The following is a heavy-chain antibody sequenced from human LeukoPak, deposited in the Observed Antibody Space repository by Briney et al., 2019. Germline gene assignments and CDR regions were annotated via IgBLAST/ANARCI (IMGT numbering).Heavy chain of an antibody. CDR2: IYYSGST. J-gene: IGHJ6*03. CDR3: AERRRDGYTLYYLDV. CDR1: GGSITSSSYY. V-gene: IGHV4-39*01. D-gene: IGHD5-24*01. Sequence: PSETLSLTCTVSGGSITSSSYYWGWIRQPPGKGLEWIGSIYYSGSTYYNPSVKSRVTISVDTSKNQFSLKLSSVTAADTAVYYWAERRRDGYTLYYLDVWAKGTTVTISS.